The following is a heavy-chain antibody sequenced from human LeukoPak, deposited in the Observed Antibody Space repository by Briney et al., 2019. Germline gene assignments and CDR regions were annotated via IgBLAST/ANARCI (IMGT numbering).Heavy chain of an antibody. CDR2: INANTGNA. J-gene: IGHJ4*02. CDR1: VYTFTKPY. V-gene: IGHV1-46*01. D-gene: IGHD4-11*01. Sequence: ASVKVSCKASVYTFTKPYILRVLHAPGQGLEWMGIINANTGNAAYAQRFKGRISMTRDTSTSTVYMELSSLTSEDTAVYYCGRLQCHTATYICASYLDYWGQGTLVTVSS. CDR3: GRLQCHTATYICASYLDY.